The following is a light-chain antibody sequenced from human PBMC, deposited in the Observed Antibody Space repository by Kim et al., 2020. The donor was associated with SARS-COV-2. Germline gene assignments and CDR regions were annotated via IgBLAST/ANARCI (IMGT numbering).Light chain of an antibody. CDR1: QGISTW. CDR2: AAS. CDR3: QQADSFPLT. J-gene: IGKJ4*01. V-gene: IGKV1D-12*01. Sequence: DIQMTQSPSFISASVGDRVTITCRASQGISTWLAWYQQKPGKAPKLLIFAASTLKTGVPSRFSGSASGTDVTLTISGLQPEDSATYYCQQADSFPLTFGGGTKVDIK.